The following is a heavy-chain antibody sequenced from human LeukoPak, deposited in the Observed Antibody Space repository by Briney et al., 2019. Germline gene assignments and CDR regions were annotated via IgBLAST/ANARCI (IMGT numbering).Heavy chain of an antibody. Sequence: SVKVSCKASGGTFSSYAISWVRQASGQGLEWMGGIIPIFGTANYAQKFQGRVTITTDESTSTAYMELSSLRSEDTAVYYCARDQIILGWQQLVHNWFDPWGQGTLVTVSS. V-gene: IGHV1-69*05. J-gene: IGHJ5*02. CDR1: GGTFSSYA. CDR2: IIPIFGTA. CDR3: ARDQIILGWQQLVHNWFDP. D-gene: IGHD6-13*01.